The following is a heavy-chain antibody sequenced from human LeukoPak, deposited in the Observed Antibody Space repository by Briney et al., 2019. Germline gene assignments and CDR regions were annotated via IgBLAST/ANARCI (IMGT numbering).Heavy chain of an antibody. V-gene: IGHV4-4*07. Sequence: SETLSLTCAVSGCSLSSYYWSWLRQPAGKGLEWIGRMYSRWSTNYNPSLKSRVTMSVDTSKNQFSLKLRSVTAADTAVYYCARTPEYYYDSRGYYRNDAFDIWGQGTMVIVSS. CDR3: ARTPEYYYDSRGYYRNDAFDI. D-gene: IGHD3-22*01. J-gene: IGHJ3*02. CDR1: GCSLSSYY. CDR2: MYSRWST.